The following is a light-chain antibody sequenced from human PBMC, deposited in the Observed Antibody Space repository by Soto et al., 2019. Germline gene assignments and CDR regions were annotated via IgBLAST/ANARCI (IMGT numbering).Light chain of an antibody. Sequence: IQSTQCPSTLSGSLGDLVTITGLRSQTISSWLAWYQQKPGKAPKLLIYKASTLKSGIPDRFSGSGSGTDFTLTISRLEPEDFAVYYCQQYGRSLPIIFGQGTRLEIK. J-gene: IGKJ5*01. V-gene: IGKV1-5*03. CDR1: QTISSW. CDR2: KAS. CDR3: QQYGRSLPII.